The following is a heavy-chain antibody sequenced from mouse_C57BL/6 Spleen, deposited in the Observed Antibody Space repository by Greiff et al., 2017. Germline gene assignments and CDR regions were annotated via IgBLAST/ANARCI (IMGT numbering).Heavy chain of an antibody. CDR3: ARWGNYDAMDY. CDR1: GYTFTDYN. J-gene: IGHJ4*01. V-gene: IGHV1-18*01. CDR2: INPNNGST. Sequence: VQLQQSGPELVKPGASVKIPCKASGYTFTDYNMDWVKQSHGKSLEWIGDINPNNGSTIYNQKFKGKATLTVDKSSSTAYMELRSLTSEDTAVYYCARWGNYDAMDYWGQGTSVTVSS. D-gene: IGHD2-1*01.